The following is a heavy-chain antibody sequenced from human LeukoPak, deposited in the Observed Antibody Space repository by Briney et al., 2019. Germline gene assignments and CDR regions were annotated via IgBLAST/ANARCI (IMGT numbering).Heavy chain of an antibody. J-gene: IGHJ4*02. D-gene: IGHD6-13*01. CDR1: GYTFTSYD. V-gene: IGHV1-8*01. CDR2: MNPNSGNT. CDR3: ARGSSSWDFDY. Sequence: EASVKVSXKASGYTFTSYDINWVRQATGQGLEWMGWMNPNSGNTGYAQKFQGRVTMTRNTSISTAYMELSSLRSEDTAVSYCARGSSSWDFDYWGQGTLVTVSS.